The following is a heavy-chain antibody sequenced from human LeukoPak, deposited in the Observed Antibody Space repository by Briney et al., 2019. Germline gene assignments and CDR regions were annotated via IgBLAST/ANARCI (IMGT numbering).Heavy chain of an antibody. J-gene: IGHJ6*02. V-gene: IGHV4-59*08. CDR3: ARLEVISYYYGSGSSDYGMDV. CDR1: GGSISSYY. Sequence: SETLSLTCTVSGGSISSYYWNWIRQPPGKGLEWIGYIHNSGTTNYNPSLKSRVTISVDTSKNHFSLRLSSVTAADTAVYYCARLEVISYYYGSGSSDYGMDVWDQGTTVTVSS. D-gene: IGHD3-10*01. CDR2: IHNSGTT.